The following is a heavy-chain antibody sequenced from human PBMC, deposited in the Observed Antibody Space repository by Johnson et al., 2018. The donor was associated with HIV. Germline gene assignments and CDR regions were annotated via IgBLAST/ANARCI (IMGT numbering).Heavy chain of an antibody. V-gene: IGHV3-30*02. D-gene: IGHD3-22*01. J-gene: IGHJ3*02. CDR1: GFTFSSYG. CDR2: LRYDGNNK. CDR3: AKDGQRGRAMIVARLGAFDI. Sequence: QVHLVESGGGVVQPGRSLRLSCAASGFTFSSYGMHWVRQAPGKGLEWVAFLRYDGNNKYYADSVKGRFTISRDNSKNTLYLQMNSMRPEDTAVYYCAKDGQRGRAMIVARLGAFDIWGQGTMVTVSS.